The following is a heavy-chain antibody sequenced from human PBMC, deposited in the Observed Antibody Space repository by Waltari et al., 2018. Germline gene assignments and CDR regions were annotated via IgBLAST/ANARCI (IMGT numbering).Heavy chain of an antibody. CDR2: RSPDGSDS. CDR1: GFTFHNYW. V-gene: IGHV3-7*01. CDR3: ARDNNWSYDS. Sequence: EVQLVESGGGLVQPGGSLRLSCAASGFTFHNYWMSWVRQTPGKGLEWVGNRSPDGSDSYSMDSVKGRFTISRDNAKSSLSLHMNSLRAEDTALYYCARDNNWSYDSWGQGTLVTVSS. J-gene: IGHJ5*01. D-gene: IGHD1-7*01.